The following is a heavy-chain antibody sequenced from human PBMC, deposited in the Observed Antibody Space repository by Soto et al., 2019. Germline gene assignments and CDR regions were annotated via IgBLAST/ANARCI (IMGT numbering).Heavy chain of an antibody. D-gene: IGHD6-19*01. Sequence: ASVKASCKSSGYTFTSYYMHWVRQAPGQGLEWMGWINPNSGGTNYAQKFQGWVTMTRDTSISTAYMELSRLRSDDTAVYYCAREYSSGWSPTKYYYYGMDVWGQGTTVTVSS. CDR2: INPNSGGT. CDR1: GYTFTSYY. CDR3: AREYSSGWSPTKYYYYGMDV. J-gene: IGHJ6*02. V-gene: IGHV1-2*04.